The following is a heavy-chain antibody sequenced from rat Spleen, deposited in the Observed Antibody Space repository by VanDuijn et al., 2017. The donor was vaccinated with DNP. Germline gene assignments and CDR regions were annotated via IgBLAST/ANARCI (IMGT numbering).Heavy chain of an antibody. CDR2: STYDGRTT. CDR1: GFTFSDYN. D-gene: IGHD1-12*02. V-gene: IGHV5-7*01. CDR3: ARPDYYDGSYPHY. Sequence: EVQLVESGGGLVQPGRSLRLSCAASGFTFSDYNMAWVRQAPEKGLEWVATSTYDGRTTYYRDSVKGRFTISRDNAKSTLYLQMDSLRSEDTATYYCARPDYYDGSYPHYWGQGVMVTVSS. J-gene: IGHJ2*01.